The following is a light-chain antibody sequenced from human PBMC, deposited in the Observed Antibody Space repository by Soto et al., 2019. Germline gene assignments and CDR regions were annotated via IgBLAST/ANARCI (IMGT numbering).Light chain of an antibody. J-gene: IGLJ1*01. CDR1: SSDVGGYNY. V-gene: IGLV2-14*01. CDR3: SSYTSASTLLYL. Sequence: QSALTQPASVSGSPGQSITISCTVTSSDVGGYNYVSWYQQHQGIAPKLLIYGVTNRHSGGSPRFSGSKSGNTASLTISGLQAEDEADYHCSSYTSASTLLYLFGTGTKLTVL. CDR2: GVT.